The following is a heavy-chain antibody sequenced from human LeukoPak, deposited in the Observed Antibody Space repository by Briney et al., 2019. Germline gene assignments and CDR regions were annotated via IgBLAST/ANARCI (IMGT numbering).Heavy chain of an antibody. V-gene: IGHV1-18*01. CDR1: VHPFTRYC. CDR3: ARYSSGWYDYYYYYMDV. Sequence: ASVNVSCEASVHPFTRYCIRWVRQAPGQGRVWMGWISAYNGNTNYAQKLQGRVTMTTDTSTSTAYMELRSLRSDDTAVYYCARYSSGWYDYYYYYMDVWGKGTTVTVSS. J-gene: IGHJ6*03. CDR2: ISAYNGNT. D-gene: IGHD6-19*01.